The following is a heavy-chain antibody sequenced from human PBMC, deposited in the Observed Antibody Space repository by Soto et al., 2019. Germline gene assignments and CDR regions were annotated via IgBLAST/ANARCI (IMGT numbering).Heavy chain of an antibody. J-gene: IGHJ4*02. Sequence: SETLSLTCTVSGCSVSSGNQYWSWIRQPPGKGLEWIGYIYNSGSTDYNPSLKSRVSISVDTSKNQFSLNLSSVTAADTAMYLCASGSSVSAYIDSWGQGTLVTVSS. D-gene: IGHD6-13*01. CDR3: ASGSSVSAYIDS. V-gene: IGHV4-61*01. CDR2: IYNSGST. CDR1: GCSVSSGNQY.